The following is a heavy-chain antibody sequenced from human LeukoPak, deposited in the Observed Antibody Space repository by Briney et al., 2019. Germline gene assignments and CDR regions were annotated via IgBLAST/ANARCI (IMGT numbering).Heavy chain of an antibody. V-gene: IGHV1-18*01. J-gene: IGHJ4*02. CDR3: ARTKEPQDIVVVPAAIPQGFDY. CDR2: ISAYNGNT. CDR1: GYTFTSYG. Sequence: ASAKVSCKASGYTFTSYGISWVRQAPGQGLEWMGWISAYNGNTNYAQKLQGRVTMTTDTSTSTAYMELRSLRSDDTAVYYCARTKEPQDIVVVPAAIPQGFDYWGQGTLVTVSS. D-gene: IGHD2-2*02.